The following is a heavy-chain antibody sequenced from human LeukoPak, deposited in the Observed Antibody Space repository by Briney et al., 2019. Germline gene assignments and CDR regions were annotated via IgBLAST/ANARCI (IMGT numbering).Heavy chain of an antibody. Sequence: GGSLRLSCAASGFTFSSYAMSWVRQAPGKGLEWVSAISGSGGSTYYADSVKGRFTISRDNSKNTLYLQMNSLRAEDTAVYYCAKDPGYYYGSGTNPSGAFDIWGQGTMVTVSS. CDR1: GFTFSSYA. CDR2: ISGSGGST. J-gene: IGHJ3*02. CDR3: AKDPGYYYGSGTNPSGAFDI. D-gene: IGHD3-10*01. V-gene: IGHV3-23*01.